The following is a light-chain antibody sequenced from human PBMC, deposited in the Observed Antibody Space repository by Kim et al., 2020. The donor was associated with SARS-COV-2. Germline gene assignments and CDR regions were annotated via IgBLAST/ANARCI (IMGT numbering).Light chain of an antibody. CDR2: WAS. J-gene: IGKJ2*03. V-gene: IGKV4-1*01. Sequence: RATINCKSSQSVLHSANNKNYLAWYQQKPGQPPKLLIYWASTRESGVPDRFSGSGSGTDFTITISSLQAEDVTVYYCQQYYSSPYSFGQGTKLEIK. CDR3: QQYYSSPYS. CDR1: QSVLHSANNKNY.